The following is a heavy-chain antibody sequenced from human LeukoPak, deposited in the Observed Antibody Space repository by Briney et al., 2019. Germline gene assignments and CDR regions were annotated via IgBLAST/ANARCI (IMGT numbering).Heavy chain of an antibody. V-gene: IGHV4-4*07. J-gene: IGHJ1*01. Sequence: SETLSLTYTVSGCSITNHYWSGIRQPAGKGLEGMGRSYSSGSTNYNPSLKNRDSMSLDTSTNPFSLNLSSVTAADTALYFCARDVRYASGWSTPESWGQGTLVTVSS. CDR3: ARDVRYASGWSTPES. D-gene: IGHD6-19*01. CDR1: GCSITNHY. CDR2: SYSSGST.